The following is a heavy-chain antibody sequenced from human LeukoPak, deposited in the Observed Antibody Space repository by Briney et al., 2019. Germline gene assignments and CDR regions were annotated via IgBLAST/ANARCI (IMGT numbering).Heavy chain of an antibody. Sequence: GGSLRLSCVASGFTFSSSWMSWVRQAPGKGLEWVAVISDDGSNKYYADSVKGRFTISRDNSKNTLYLQMNSLRGEDTAVYYCARVDDLDAFDMWGQGTMVTVSS. CDR3: ARVDDLDAFDM. CDR2: ISDDGSNK. D-gene: IGHD2-2*03. V-gene: IGHV3-30*03. J-gene: IGHJ3*02. CDR1: GFTFSSSW.